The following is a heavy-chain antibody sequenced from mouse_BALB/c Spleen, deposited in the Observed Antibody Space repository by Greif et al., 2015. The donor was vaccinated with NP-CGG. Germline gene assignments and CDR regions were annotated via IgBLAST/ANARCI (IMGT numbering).Heavy chain of an antibody. Sequence: VQLKESGGGLVQPGGSLRLSCATSGFTFTDYYMSWVRQPPGKALEWLGFVRNKANGYTTEYSASVKGRFTISRDNSQSILYLQMNTLRAEDSATYYCARDYYGSSYWHFDVWGAGTTVTVSS. CDR2: VRNKANGYTT. J-gene: IGHJ1*01. V-gene: IGHV7-3*02. D-gene: IGHD1-1*01. CDR1: GFTFTDYY. CDR3: ARDYYGSSYWHFDV.